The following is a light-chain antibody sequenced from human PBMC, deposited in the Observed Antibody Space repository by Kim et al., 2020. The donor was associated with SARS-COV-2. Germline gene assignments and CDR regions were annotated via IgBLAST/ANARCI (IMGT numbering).Light chain of an antibody. V-gene: IGKV3-20*01. CDR2: DAS. J-gene: IGKJ4*01. Sequence: SPGENATLSCRASQSIGSSYLAWYQQKPGQAPRLLIYDASNRATDIPDRFSGSGSGTDFTLTISRLEPEDYAVYFCQQYGGSPLTFGGGTKVDIK. CDR1: QSIGSSY. CDR3: QQYGGSPLT.